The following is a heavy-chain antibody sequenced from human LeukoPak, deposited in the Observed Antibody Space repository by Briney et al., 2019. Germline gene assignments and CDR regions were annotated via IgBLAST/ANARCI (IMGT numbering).Heavy chain of an antibody. CDR1: GFTLSSYA. Sequence: QPGGSLRLSCAASGFTLSSYAMSWVRQAPGKGLEWVSAIGGSGGSTYYADSVKGRFTISRDNSKNTLYLQMNTLRAEDRAVYYCAKALCGWSYSPLLDYWGQGTLGTVSS. D-gene: IGHD6-19*01. V-gene: IGHV3-23*01. J-gene: IGHJ4*02. CDR2: IGGSGGST. CDR3: AKALCGWSYSPLLDY.